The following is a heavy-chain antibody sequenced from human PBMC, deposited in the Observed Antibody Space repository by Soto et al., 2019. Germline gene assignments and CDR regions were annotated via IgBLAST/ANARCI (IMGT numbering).Heavy chain of an antibody. CDR3: DSSIVVVYATAIAAFDI. CDR1: GGSIRSGGYT. V-gene: IGHV4-30-2*01. D-gene: IGHD2-21*01. Sequence: PSETLSRTCAVSGGSIRSGGYTWSWIRQPPGKGLEWIGYIYHSGSTYYNPSLKSRVTISVDRSKNQFSMKVSFVTDEESAVYYCDSSIVVVYATAIAAFDIWGQGTMVTVSS. CDR2: IYHSGST. J-gene: IGHJ3*02.